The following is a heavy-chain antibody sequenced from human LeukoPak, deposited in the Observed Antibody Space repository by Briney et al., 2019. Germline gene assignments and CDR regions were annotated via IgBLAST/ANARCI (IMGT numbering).Heavy chain of an antibody. CDR3: ARCLMVRNPNWFDP. CDR1: GASFSGYY. Sequence: SETLSLTCAVYGASFSGYYWIWIRQPPGRGLEWIGEINHSGSTYYNPSLKSRVTISVDTSKNQFSLKLSSVTAADTAVYYCARCLMVRNPNWFDPWGQGTLVTVSS. D-gene: IGHD3-10*01. V-gene: IGHV4-34*09. J-gene: IGHJ5*02. CDR2: INHSGST.